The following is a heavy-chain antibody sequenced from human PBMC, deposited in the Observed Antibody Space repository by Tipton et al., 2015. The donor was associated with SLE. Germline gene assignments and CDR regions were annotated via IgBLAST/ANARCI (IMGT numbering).Heavy chain of an antibody. CDR2: IYTSGST. Sequence: TLSLTCTVSGASISSGGYYWSWIRQPAGKGLEWIGRIYTSGSTDYNPSLKSRVTISVDTSKNQFSLRLSSVTAADTAVYYCARVGNLWGEGDYWGQGTLVTVSS. V-gene: IGHV4-61*02. CDR3: ARVGNLWGEGDY. J-gene: IGHJ4*02. CDR1: GASISSGGYY. D-gene: IGHD1-14*01.